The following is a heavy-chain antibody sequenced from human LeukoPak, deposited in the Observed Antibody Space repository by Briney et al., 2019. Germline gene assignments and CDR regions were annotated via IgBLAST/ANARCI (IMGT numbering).Heavy chain of an antibody. Sequence: ASVKVSCKASGYTFTSYDINWVRQATGQGLEWMGWMNPNSGNTGYAQKFQGRVTMTRNTSISTAYMELSSLRSEDTAVYYCARLTGYSSGWYEEYNWFDPWGQGTPVTVSS. CDR2: MNPNSGNT. CDR3: ARLTGYSSGWYEEYNWFDP. D-gene: IGHD6-19*01. J-gene: IGHJ5*02. V-gene: IGHV1-8*01. CDR1: GYTFTSYD.